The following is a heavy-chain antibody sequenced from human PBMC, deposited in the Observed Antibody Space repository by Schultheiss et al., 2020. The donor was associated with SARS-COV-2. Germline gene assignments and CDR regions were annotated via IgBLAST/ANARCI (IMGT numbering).Heavy chain of an antibody. Sequence: GGSLRLSCAASGFTFSSYWMSWVRQAPGKGLEWVSVIYSGGSTYYADSVKGRFTISRDNSKNTLYLQMNSLRAEDTAVYYCARDGITMITDAFDIWGQGTMVTVSS. D-gene: IGHD3-22*01. CDR1: GFTFSSYW. J-gene: IGHJ3*02. CDR3: ARDGITMITDAFDI. V-gene: IGHV3-66*02. CDR2: IYSGGST.